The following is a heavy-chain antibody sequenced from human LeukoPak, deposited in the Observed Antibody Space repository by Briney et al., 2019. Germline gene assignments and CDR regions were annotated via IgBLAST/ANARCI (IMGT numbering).Heavy chain of an antibody. CDR3: VRDRELNY. D-gene: IGHD3-10*01. J-gene: IGHJ4*02. CDR1: GGSVSSGSYY. CDR2: TYNSGST. V-gene: IGHV4-61*01. Sequence: KPSETLSLTCTVSGGSVSSGSYYWSWIRQPPGKGLEWLGYTYNSGSTLYNPSLKSRVTISVDTSRNEFSLRLTSVTAADAAVYYCVRDRELNYWGQGTLVTVSS.